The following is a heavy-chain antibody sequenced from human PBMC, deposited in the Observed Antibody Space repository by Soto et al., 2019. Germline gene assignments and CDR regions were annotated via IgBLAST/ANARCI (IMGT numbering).Heavy chain of an antibody. CDR1: GGTFSSYT. J-gene: IGHJ5*02. CDR3: ARGEMTDNWFDP. V-gene: IGHV1-69*02. CDR2: IIPILGIA. Sequence: QVQLVQSGAEVKKHGSSVKVSCKASGGTFSSYTISWVRQAPGQGLEWMGRIIPILGIANYAQKFQGRVTITADKSTSTAYMEMSSLRSEDTAVYYCARGEMTDNWFDPWGQGTLVTVSS. D-gene: IGHD2-21*02.